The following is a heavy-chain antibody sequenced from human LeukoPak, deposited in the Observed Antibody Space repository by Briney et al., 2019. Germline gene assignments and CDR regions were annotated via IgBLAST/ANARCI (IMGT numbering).Heavy chain of an antibody. CDR2: ISYDGSNK. CDR3: ARDWYTAERWTIYYSYYIDV. CDR1: GFTFSSYG. J-gene: IGHJ6*03. D-gene: IGHD4-23*01. V-gene: IGHV3-30*03. Sequence: GRSLRLSCAASGFTFSSYGMHWVPQAPGKGLEWVAVISYDGSNKYYADSVKGRFTISRDNAKNSLFLQMNSLRAEDTAVYYCARDWYTAERWTIYYSYYIDVWGKGTTVTVSS.